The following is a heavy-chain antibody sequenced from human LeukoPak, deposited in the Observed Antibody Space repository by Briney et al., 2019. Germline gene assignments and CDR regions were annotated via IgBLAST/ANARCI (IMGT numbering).Heavy chain of an antibody. Sequence: GGSLRLSCAASGFTFSSYSMNWVRQAPGKGLEWVSYISSSSSTIYYADSVKGRFTISRDNAKNSLYLQMNSLRAEDTAVYYCARDVLFSTPPGQQQLGSRGPPDYYYYYMDVWGKGTTVTVSS. D-gene: IGHD6-13*01. CDR2: ISSSSSTI. V-gene: IGHV3-48*04. CDR3: ARDVLFSTPPGQQQLGSRGPPDYYYYYMDV. J-gene: IGHJ6*03. CDR1: GFTFSSYS.